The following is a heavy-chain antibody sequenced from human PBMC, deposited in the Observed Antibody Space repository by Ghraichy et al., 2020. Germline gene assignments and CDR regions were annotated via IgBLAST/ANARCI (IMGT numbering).Heavy chain of an antibody. CDR1: GGSISSYY. J-gene: IGHJ6*02. V-gene: IGHV4-59*08. D-gene: IGHD4-17*01. Sequence: SETLSLTCTVSGGSISSYYWSWIRQPPGKGLEWIGYIYYSGSTNYNPSLKSRVTISVDTSKNQFSLKLSSVTAADTAVYYCARQTTGGYYYGMDVWGQGTTVTVSS. CDR3: ARQTTGGYYYGMDV. CDR2: IYYSGST.